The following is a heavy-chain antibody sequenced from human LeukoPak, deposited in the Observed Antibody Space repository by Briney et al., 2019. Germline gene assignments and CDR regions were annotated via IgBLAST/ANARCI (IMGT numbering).Heavy chain of an antibody. CDR2: IYPGDSDT. V-gene: IGHV5-51*01. CDR1: GYTFNNYY. Sequence: GESLKISCEGSGYTFNNYYIAWVRQMPGKGLEWMGMIYPGDSDTRYSPSFEGHVTVSVDKSINTAYLQWSSLKASDTAMYYCARQLRLGDLSPPGLDYWGQGTLVTVSS. D-gene: IGHD3-16*02. J-gene: IGHJ4*02. CDR3: ARQLRLGDLSPPGLDY.